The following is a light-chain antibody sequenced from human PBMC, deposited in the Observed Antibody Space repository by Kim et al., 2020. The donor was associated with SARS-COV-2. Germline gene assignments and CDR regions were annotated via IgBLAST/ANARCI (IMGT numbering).Light chain of an antibody. CDR3: QQYNSYT. CDR2: DAS. Sequence: LSASVGDRVTITCRASQSISSWLAWYQQKPGKAPKLLIYDASSLESGVPSRFSGSGSGTEFTLTISSLQPDDFATYYCQQYNSYTFGQGTKLEI. J-gene: IGKJ2*01. CDR1: QSISSW. V-gene: IGKV1-5*01.